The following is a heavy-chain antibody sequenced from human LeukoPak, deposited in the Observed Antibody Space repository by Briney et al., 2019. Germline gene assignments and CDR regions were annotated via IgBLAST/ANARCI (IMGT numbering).Heavy chain of an antibody. CDR2: IPGSGGST. V-gene: IGHV3-23*01. J-gene: IGHJ4*02. Sequence: GGSLRLSCASCGFTFPRHAMSWVRQAPGKGREGGASIPGSGGSTHYADSVKGRFTISRDNSQITVFLHMNSLRADDTAVYYCAQEHFDTSGYYSRFDNWGQGILVTVSS. CDR1: GFTFPRHA. D-gene: IGHD3-22*01. CDR3: AQEHFDTSGYYSRFDN.